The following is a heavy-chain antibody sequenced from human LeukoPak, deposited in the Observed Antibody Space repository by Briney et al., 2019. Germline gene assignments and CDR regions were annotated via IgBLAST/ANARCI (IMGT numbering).Heavy chain of an antibody. J-gene: IGHJ6*03. CDR3: AREFYGAYYYMDV. V-gene: IGHV4-39*07. CDR1: GGSITSTTYY. Sequence: SETLSLTCTVSGGSITSTTYYWGWIRQPPGKGLEWIGSIYYSGSTYYNPSLKSRVTISIDTSKNQFSLRLSSVTAADTAVYYCAREFYGAYYYMDVWGKGTTVTISS. D-gene: IGHD4/OR15-4a*01. CDR2: IYYSGST.